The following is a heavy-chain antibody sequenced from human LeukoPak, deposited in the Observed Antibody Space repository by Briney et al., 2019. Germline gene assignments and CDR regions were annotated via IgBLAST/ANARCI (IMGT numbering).Heavy chain of an antibody. D-gene: IGHD1-26*01. V-gene: IGHV4-39*01. CDR2: IYYTGTT. Sequence: SETLSLTCSVFGGSMNINDYYWAWIRQPPGKGLEWIGSIYYTGTTYYNPSLNYRVTISVDTSKNQFSLRLTSVTAADTAVYYCAKAGGIYYPDHFDPWGQGTLVTVSS. CDR3: AKAGGIYYPDHFDP. J-gene: IGHJ5*02. CDR1: GGSMNINDYY.